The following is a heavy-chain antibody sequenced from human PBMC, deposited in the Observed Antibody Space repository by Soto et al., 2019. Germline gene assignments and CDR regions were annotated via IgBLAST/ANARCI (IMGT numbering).Heavy chain of an antibody. V-gene: IGHV3-30-3*01. D-gene: IGHD6-19*01. CDR3: ARDSKRIAVAGTAPYY. CDR1: VFTFSSYA. CDR2: ISYDGSNK. Sequence: GGSLRLSCAASVFTFSSYAMHWVRQAPGKGLEWVAVISYDGSNKYYADSVKGRFTISRDNSKNTLYLQMNSLRAEDTAVYYCARDSKRIAVAGTAPYYWGQGTLVTVSS. J-gene: IGHJ4*02.